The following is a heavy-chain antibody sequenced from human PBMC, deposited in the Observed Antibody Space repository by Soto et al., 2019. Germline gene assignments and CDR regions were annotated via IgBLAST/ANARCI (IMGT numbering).Heavy chain of an antibody. V-gene: IGHV4-59*01. CDR1: GGSISSYY. Sequence: SDTLSLTCTVSGGSISSYYWSWIRQPPGKGLEWIGYIYYSGSTNYNPSLKSRLTITKDTSKNQVVLTMTNMDPVDTATYYCAHPSPAVAGSFDYWGQGTLVTVSS. CDR2: IYYSGST. J-gene: IGHJ4*02. D-gene: IGHD6-19*01. CDR3: AHPSPAVAGSFDY.